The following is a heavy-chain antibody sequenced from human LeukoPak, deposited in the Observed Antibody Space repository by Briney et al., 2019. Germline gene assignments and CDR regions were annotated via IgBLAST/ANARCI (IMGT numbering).Heavy chain of an antibody. Sequence: SETLSLTCSVSGGSISSYYWSWIRQPPGKGLEWIGYIYTGGSTNYNPSLKSRVTISVDTSKNQFSLKLSSVTAADTAVYYCGRHGGIVVVPAAGGWFDPWGQGTLVTVSS. V-gene: IGHV4-4*09. CDR1: GGSISSYY. J-gene: IGHJ5*02. CDR2: IYTGGST. D-gene: IGHD2-2*01. CDR3: GRHGGIVVVPAAGGWFDP.